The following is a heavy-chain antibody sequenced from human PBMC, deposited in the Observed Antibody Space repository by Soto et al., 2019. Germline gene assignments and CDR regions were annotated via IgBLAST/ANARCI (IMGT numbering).Heavy chain of an antibody. CDR1: GGSISSYY. J-gene: IGHJ6*02. CDR3: ARGPSPGPYYYGSGSYGMDV. Sequence: ETLSLTCTVSGGSISSYYWSWIRQPAGKGLEWIGRIYTSGSTNYNPSLKSRVTMSVDTSKNQFSLKLSSVTAADTAVYYCARGPSPGPYYYGSGSYGMDVWGQGTTVTVSS. D-gene: IGHD3-10*01. V-gene: IGHV4-4*07. CDR2: IYTSGST.